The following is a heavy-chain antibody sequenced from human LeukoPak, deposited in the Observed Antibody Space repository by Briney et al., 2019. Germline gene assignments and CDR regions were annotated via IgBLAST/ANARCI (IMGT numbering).Heavy chain of an antibody. CDR1: GYSFTSYW. V-gene: IGHV5-51*01. CDR3: ARWVGGGYTSFRNDY. D-gene: IGHD5-24*01. Sequence: GESLKISCKASGYSFTSYWIGWVRQVPGKGLEWMGIIYPGDSDIRYSPSFQGQVTISVDKSISTAYLQWSSLKASDAAIYYCARWVGGGYTSFRNDYWGQGTLVTVSS. J-gene: IGHJ4*02. CDR2: IYPGDSDI.